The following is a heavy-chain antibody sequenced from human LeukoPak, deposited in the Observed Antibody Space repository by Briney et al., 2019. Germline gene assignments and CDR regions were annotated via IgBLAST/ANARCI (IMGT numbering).Heavy chain of an antibody. J-gene: IGHJ4*02. V-gene: IGHV4-34*01. Sequence: SETLSLTCDASGDSFSTYDWSWIRQAPGKGLEWIGEINHSNSTNYNPSLTSRITISLDTSKNHFSLQPRSVTAADTAVYYSARRPLRFGEDYFDAWGQGTLVTVSS. D-gene: IGHD3-10*01. CDR2: INHSNST. CDR3: ARRPLRFGEDYFDA. CDR1: GDSFSTYD.